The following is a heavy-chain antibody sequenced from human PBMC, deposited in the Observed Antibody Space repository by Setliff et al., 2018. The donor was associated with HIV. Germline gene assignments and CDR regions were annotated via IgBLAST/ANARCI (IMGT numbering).Heavy chain of an antibody. CDR3: GKGMISVGGVIGNVFDN. Sequence: GESLKISCAASGFIFSNYGMHWVRQAPGKGPEWVADISYDGSNKYYADSVKGRFTISRDNSKSTLYLQMNSLRREDTAIYYCGKGMISVGGVIGNVFDNWGQGTMVTVSS. D-gene: IGHD3-16*02. CDR2: ISYDGSNK. J-gene: IGHJ3*02. V-gene: IGHV3-30*18. CDR1: GFIFSNYG.